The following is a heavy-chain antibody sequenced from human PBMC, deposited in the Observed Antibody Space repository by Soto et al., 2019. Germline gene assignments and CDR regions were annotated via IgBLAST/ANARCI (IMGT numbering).Heavy chain of an antibody. CDR2: FTRRGNI. CDR1: GFTFSDYS. V-gene: IGHV3-23*01. J-gene: IGHJ4*02. Sequence: EVQLLESAGGLVQPGGSLRLSCAASGFTFSDYSMSWVRQAPGRGLEWVSTFTRRGNIYYADSVKGRFTISRDNSKSTLDLQMDSLRAEDTALYYCAREYAPGSPNYDYWGLGTLVTVSS. D-gene: IGHD3-10*01. CDR3: AREYAPGSPNYDY.